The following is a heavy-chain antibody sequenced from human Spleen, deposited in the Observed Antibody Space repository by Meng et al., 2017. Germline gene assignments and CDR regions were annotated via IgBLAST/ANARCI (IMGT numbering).Heavy chain of an antibody. V-gene: IGHV3-66*02. CDR2: MYSGGDT. D-gene: IGHD3-10*01. CDR3: ARVQYGSGSYYNVYYYGMDV. J-gene: IGHJ6*02. Sequence: GESLKISCAASGFTVSSNYVSWVRQAPGKGLEWVSIMYSGGDTYYAESVKGRFTISRDNYKSTLYLQMNSLRAEDTAVYYCARVQYGSGSYYNVYYYGMDVWGQGTTVTVSS. CDR1: GFTVSSNY.